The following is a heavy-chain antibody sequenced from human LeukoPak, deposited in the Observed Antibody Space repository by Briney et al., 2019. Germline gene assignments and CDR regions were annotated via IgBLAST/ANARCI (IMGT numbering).Heavy chain of an antibody. Sequence: GGSLRLSCVASGFTFSNYWMQWARQAPGEGLVWVSRVTDDGSSTPYADSVKGRFTISRDNARNTLSLQMNSLRVEDTAVYYCVRGGWHFDLWGRGTLVTVSS. CDR1: GFTFSNYW. CDR3: VRGGWHFDL. J-gene: IGHJ2*01. CDR2: VTDDGSST. V-gene: IGHV3-74*01.